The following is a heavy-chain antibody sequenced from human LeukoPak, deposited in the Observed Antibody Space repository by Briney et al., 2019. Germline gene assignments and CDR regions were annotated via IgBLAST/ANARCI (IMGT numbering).Heavy chain of an antibody. CDR1: GGSISSYH. V-gene: IGHV4-4*07. J-gene: IGHJ4*02. CDR3: AREGRDADPRVSDY. D-gene: IGHD6-6*01. Sequence: SETLSLTCTVSGGSISSYHWGWIRQPAGKGLEWIGRMHPSGSTNYNPSLKSRVTVTLDTSKNQFSLKLRSVTAADTAVYYCAREGRDADPRVSDYWGQGTLVTVSS. CDR2: MHPSGST.